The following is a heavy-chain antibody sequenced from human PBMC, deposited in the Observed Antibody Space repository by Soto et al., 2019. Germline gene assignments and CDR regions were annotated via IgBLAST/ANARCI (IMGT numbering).Heavy chain of an antibody. V-gene: IGHV3-23*01. CDR1: GFTFSSYA. CDR3: AKDLKSAGPFDY. Sequence: VGSLRLSFAASGFTFSSYAMSWVRQAPGKGLEWVSAISGSGGSTYYADSVKGRFTISRDNSKNTLYLQMNSLRAENTAVYYCAKDLKSAGPFDYWGQGTVDAVSS. J-gene: IGHJ4*02. CDR2: ISGSGGST. D-gene: IGHD6-13*01.